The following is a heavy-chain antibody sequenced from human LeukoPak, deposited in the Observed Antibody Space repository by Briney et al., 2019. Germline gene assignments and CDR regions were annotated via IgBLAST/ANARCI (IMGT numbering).Heavy chain of an antibody. J-gene: IGHJ6*02. CDR1: GVTISSYY. V-gene: IGHV4-59*08. CDR2: MYYSGST. D-gene: IGHD2-15*01. Sequence: SETLSLTCSVSGVTISSYYWSWVRQPPGKGLEWIGYMYYSGSTDSNPSLKSRGTISVDTSKNQFSLKLSSVTAADTAVYYCARLSLHCSGGSCLDYYYYYGMDVWGQGTTVTVSS. CDR3: ARLSLHCSGGSCLDYYYYYGMDV.